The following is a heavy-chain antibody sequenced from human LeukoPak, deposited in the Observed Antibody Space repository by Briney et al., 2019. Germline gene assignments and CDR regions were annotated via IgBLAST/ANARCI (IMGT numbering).Heavy chain of an antibody. CDR1: GFTFSSYG. CDR2: IWYDGSNK. Sequence: PGCSVTLSCPASGFTFSSYGLHWVRQAPGTGLEWVAVIWYDGSNKYYADSVKGRFTISRDNSKNTLYLQMSSLRAEDTAVYYCARGPMLRGVISPYYFDYWGQGALVTVSS. J-gene: IGHJ4*02. CDR3: ARGPMLRGVISPYYFDY. V-gene: IGHV3-33*01. D-gene: IGHD3-10*01.